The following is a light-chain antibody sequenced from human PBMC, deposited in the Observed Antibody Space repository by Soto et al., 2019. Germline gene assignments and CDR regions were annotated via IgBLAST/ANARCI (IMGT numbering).Light chain of an antibody. CDR3: QQYHRYSNT. CDR1: QSISSW. J-gene: IGKJ2*01. V-gene: IGKV1-5*01. Sequence: DIQMTKSPSTLSASVGDRVTVTCRASQSISSWLAWYQQKPGKAPKLLIYDASSLKSGVPSRFSGSESGIEFTRTISSLQRDDYATYYSQQYHRYSNTFGEETKLEIK. CDR2: DAS.